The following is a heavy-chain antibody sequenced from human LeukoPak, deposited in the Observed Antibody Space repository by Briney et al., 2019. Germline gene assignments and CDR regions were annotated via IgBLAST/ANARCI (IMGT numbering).Heavy chain of an antibody. CDR3: TRTRNLGYCSSTSCPNFDY. Sequence: GGSLRLSCAASGLTFTNYSMNWVRQAPGMGLEWVSSISRSSRYIDYADSVKGRFTISRDNAKNSLYLQMNSLRAEDTAVYYCTRTRNLGYCSSTSCPNFDYWGQGTLVTVSS. D-gene: IGHD2-2*01. CDR1: GLTFTNYS. V-gene: IGHV3-21*01. CDR2: ISRSSRYI. J-gene: IGHJ4*02.